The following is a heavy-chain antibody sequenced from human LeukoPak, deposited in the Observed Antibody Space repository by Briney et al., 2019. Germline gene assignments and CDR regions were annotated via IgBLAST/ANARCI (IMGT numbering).Heavy chain of an antibody. D-gene: IGHD5-18*01. Sequence: SETLSLTCAVYGGSFSGYYWSWIRQPPGKGLEWIGEINHSGSTNYNPSLKSRVTISVDTSKNQFSLKLSSVTAADTAVYYCARGLMDTAMTPPFFNFVYWGQGTLVTVSS. CDR1: GGSFSGYY. CDR2: INHSGST. CDR3: ARGLMDTAMTPPFFNFVY. J-gene: IGHJ4*02. V-gene: IGHV4-34*01.